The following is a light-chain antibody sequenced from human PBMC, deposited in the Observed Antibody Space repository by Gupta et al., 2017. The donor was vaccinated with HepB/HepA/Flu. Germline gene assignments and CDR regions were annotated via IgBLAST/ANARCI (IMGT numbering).Light chain of an antibody. V-gene: IGLV1-44*01. CDR2: YND. J-gene: IGLJ2*01. Sequence: SVLPQSTSLSQTPGQRVTISCSGSSSNVGSNNVTWYQQFPGTAPKLLIYYNDERPSGVPDRISGSKSGTSASLAISGLQAEDEADYYCAAWDTSRNAVVFGGGTKLTVL. CDR3: AAWDTSRNAVV. CDR1: SSNVGSNN.